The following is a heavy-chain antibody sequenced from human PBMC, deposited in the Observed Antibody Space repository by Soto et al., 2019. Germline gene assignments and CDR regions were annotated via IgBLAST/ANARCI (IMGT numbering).Heavy chain of an antibody. CDR3: ARLPDSSSLDY. CDR2: IYYSGST. Sequence: SETLSLSCTVCGGSICSYYWSWIRQPPGKGLEWIGYIYYSGSTNYNPSLKSRVTISVDTSKNQFSLKLSSVTAADTAVYYCARLPDSSSLDYWGQGTLVTVSS. CDR1: GGSICSYY. V-gene: IGHV4-59*08. D-gene: IGHD6-13*01. J-gene: IGHJ4*02.